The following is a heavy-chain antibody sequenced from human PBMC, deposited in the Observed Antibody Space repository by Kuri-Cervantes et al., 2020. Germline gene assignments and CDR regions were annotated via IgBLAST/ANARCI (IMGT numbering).Heavy chain of an antibody. J-gene: IGHJ4*02. Sequence: SCASSGFNFTDAWMSWVRQAPGKGLEWVGRIKSKSDGGTADYVAPVKGRFTISRDDSKNTLYLQMNSLKTEDTAIYYCTTGINLWFWGQGTLVTVSS. V-gene: IGHV3-15*01. CDR2: IKSKSDGGTA. D-gene: IGHD2-21*01. CDR3: TTGINLWF. CDR1: GFNFTDAW.